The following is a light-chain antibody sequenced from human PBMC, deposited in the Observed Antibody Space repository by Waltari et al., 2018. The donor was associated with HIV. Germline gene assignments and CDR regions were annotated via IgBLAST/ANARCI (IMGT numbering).Light chain of an antibody. CDR2: KAS. V-gene: IGKV1-5*03. CDR1: QSVDSW. CDR3: QHYKSYPWT. J-gene: IGKJ1*01. Sequence: DIQMTQSPSTLSASIGDRVTITCRASQSVDSWFAWYQQKPGKAPKVLIYKASSLESGVPSRFSGSGSGTEFTLTISSLQPDDFATYFCQHYKSYPWTFGQGTKVEIK.